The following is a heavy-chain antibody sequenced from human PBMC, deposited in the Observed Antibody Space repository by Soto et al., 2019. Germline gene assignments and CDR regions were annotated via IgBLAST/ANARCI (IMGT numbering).Heavy chain of an antibody. Sequence: EVQLVASGGDLVPPGGSLRLSCAVSGLTFSTDEMNWVRQAPGKGLEWLACISYTSTTIKYADSVKGRFAVSRDNAKKSLYLQMNNLRVEDTAIYYCVREGGSLAFDSWGQGTLVTVSS. J-gene: IGHJ4*02. CDR2: ISYTSTTI. CDR1: GLTFSTDE. D-gene: IGHD1-1*01. CDR3: VREGGSLAFDS. V-gene: IGHV3-48*03.